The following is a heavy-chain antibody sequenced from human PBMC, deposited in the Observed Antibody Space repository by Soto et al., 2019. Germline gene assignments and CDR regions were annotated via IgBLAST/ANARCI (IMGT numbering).Heavy chain of an antibody. V-gene: IGHV4-59*01. D-gene: IGHD2-21*01. Sequence: SETLSLTCTVSGGSISSYYWSWIRQPPGKGLEWIGYIYYSGSTNYNPSLKSRVTISVDTSKNQFSLKLSSVTAADTAVYYCARDALFTPQGYDAFDIWGQGTMVTVSS. CDR2: IYYSGST. CDR3: ARDALFTPQGYDAFDI. J-gene: IGHJ3*02. CDR1: GGSISSYY.